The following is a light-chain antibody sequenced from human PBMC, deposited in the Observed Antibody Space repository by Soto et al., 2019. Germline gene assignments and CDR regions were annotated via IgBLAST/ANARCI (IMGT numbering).Light chain of an antibody. Sequence: EIVLTQSPGTLSLSPGERAIVSCRASQSVSSGYLAWYQQKPGQAPRLLIYAASSRASGIPDRFSGSGSGTDFTLTISRLEPEDSAVDYCQQYDISPRPFGQGTKVEIK. CDR1: QSVSSGY. J-gene: IGKJ1*01. CDR2: AAS. CDR3: QQYDISPRP. V-gene: IGKV3-20*01.